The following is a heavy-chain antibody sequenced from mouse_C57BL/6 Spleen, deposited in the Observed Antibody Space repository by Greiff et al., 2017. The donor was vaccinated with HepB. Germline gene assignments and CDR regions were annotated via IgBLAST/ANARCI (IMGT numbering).Heavy chain of an antibody. CDR2: IYPGDGDT. CDR1: GYAFSSSW. Sequence: VKVVESGPELVKPGASVKISCKASGYAFSSSWMNWVKQRPGKGLEWIGRIYPGDGDTNYNGKFKGKATLTADKSSSTAYMQLSSLTSEDSAVYFCARSEAMVTTKGDYFDYWGQGTTLTVSS. CDR3: ARSEAMVTTKGDYFDY. D-gene: IGHD2-2*01. J-gene: IGHJ2*01. V-gene: IGHV1-82*01.